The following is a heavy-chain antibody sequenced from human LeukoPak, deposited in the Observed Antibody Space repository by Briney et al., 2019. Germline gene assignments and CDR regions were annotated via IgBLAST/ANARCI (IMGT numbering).Heavy chain of an antibody. CDR2: ISYSGST. CDR3: ARDARAGRRRGAFDI. D-gene: IGHD2-2*01. CDR1: GGSISSGDYY. J-gene: IGHJ3*02. Sequence: SQTLSLTCTVSGGSISSGDYYWSWIRHPPVKGLEWIGYISYSGSTYYNPSLKSRVTISVDTSKNQFSLELSSVTAADTAVYYCARDARAGRRRGAFDIWGQGPMVTVSS. V-gene: IGHV4-30-4*08.